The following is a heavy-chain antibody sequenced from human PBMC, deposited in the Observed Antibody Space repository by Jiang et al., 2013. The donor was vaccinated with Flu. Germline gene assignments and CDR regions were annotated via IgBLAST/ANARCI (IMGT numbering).Heavy chain of an antibody. D-gene: IGHD2-21*01. Sequence: KGSGYSFTSYWIGWVRQMLGKGLEWMGIIYPGDSDTRYSPSFQGQVTISADKSISTAYLQWSSLKASDTAMYYCARLEYCGGDCYRPGAFDIWGQGTMVTVSS. CDR2: IYPGDSDT. J-gene: IGHJ3*02. CDR1: GYSFTSYW. V-gene: IGHV5-51*01. CDR3: ARLEYCGGDCYRPGAFDI.